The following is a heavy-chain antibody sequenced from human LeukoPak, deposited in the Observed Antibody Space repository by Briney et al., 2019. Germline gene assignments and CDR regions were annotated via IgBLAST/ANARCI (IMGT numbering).Heavy chain of an antibody. CDR1: GFTFSSYS. V-gene: IGHV3-21*01. D-gene: IGHD5-24*01. Sequence: GGSLRLSCAASGFTFSSYSMNWVRQAPGKGLEWVSSISSSSSYIYYADSVKGRFTISRDNAKNSLYLQMNSLRVEDTAVYYCAREDGYNSWALDYWGQGTLVTVSS. CDR3: AREDGYNSWALDY. CDR2: ISSSSSYI. J-gene: IGHJ4*02.